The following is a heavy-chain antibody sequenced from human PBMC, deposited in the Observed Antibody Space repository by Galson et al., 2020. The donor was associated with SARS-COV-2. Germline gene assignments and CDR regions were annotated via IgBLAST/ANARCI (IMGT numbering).Heavy chain of an antibody. CDR3: AKDLLLWFGEADYGMDV. V-gene: IGHV3-23*01. Sequence: GGSLRLSCAASGFTFSSYAMSWVRQAPGKGLEWVSAISGSGGRTYYADSVKGRFTISRDNSKNTLYLQMNSLRAEDTAVYYCAKDLLLWFGEADYGMDVWGQGTTVTVSS. D-gene: IGHD3-10*01. CDR2: ISGSGGRT. J-gene: IGHJ6*02. CDR1: GFTFSSYA.